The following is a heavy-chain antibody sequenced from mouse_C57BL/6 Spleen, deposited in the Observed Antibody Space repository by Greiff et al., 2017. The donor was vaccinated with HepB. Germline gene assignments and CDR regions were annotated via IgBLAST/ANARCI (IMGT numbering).Heavy chain of an antibody. J-gene: IGHJ4*01. CDR1: GFNIKNTY. V-gene: IGHV14-3*01. Sequence: VQLQHSVAELVRPGASVKLSCTASGFNIKNTYMHWVKQRPEQGLEWIGRIDPANGNTKYAPKFQGKATITADTSSNTAYLQLSSLTSEDTAIYYCARDQYYGSSYLYAMDYWGQGTSVTVSS. D-gene: IGHD1-1*01. CDR2: IDPANGNT. CDR3: ARDQYYGSSYLYAMDY.